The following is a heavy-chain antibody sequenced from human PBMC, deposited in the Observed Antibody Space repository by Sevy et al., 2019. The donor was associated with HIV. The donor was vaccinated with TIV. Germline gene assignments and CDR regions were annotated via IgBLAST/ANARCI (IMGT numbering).Heavy chain of an antibody. CDR1: GFSFSRYG. J-gene: IGHJ6*02. Sequence: GGSLRLSCAASGFSFSRYGLHWVRQAPGKGLEGLAIISYDGSNKYHADSVKGRFTISRDNSKNTLYLQMNSLRAEDTAVYYCAKGGCSGGICYSDVWGQGTTVTVSS. CDR2: ISYDGSNK. D-gene: IGHD2-15*01. V-gene: IGHV3-30*18. CDR3: AKGGCSGGICYSDV.